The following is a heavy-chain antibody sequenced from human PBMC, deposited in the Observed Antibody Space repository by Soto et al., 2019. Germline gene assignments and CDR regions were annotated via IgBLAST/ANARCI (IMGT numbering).Heavy chain of an antibody. V-gene: IGHV1-46*01. CDR2: INPSGGST. CDR1: GYTFTSYY. CDR3: ARAASYSVVVPAATAYYFDY. J-gene: IGHJ4*02. Sequence: ASVKVSCKASGYTFTSYYMHWVRQAPGQGLEWMGIINPSGGSTSYAQKFQGRVTMTRDTSTSTVYMELSSLRSEDTAVYYCARAASYSVVVPAATAYYFDYWGQGTLVTVSS. D-gene: IGHD2-2*01.